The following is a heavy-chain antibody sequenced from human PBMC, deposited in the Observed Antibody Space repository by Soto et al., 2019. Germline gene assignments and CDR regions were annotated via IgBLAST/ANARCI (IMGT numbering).Heavy chain of an antibody. J-gene: IGHJ5*02. CDR3: AREKLVQGSGSWFDP. D-gene: IGHD6-6*01. CDR2: IYSGGST. V-gene: IGHV3-66*01. Sequence: EVQLVESGGGLVKPGGSLRLSCAASGFTFSSNYMSWVRQAPGKGLEWVSVIYSGGSTYYADSVKGRFTISRDNSKNTLYLQMNSLRAEDTAVYYCAREKLVQGSGSWFDPWGQGTLVTVSS. CDR1: GFTFSSNY.